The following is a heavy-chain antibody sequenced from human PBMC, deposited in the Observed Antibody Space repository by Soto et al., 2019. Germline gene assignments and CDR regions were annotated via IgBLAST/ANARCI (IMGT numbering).Heavy chain of an antibody. CDR2: ISAYNGNT. V-gene: IGHV1-18*01. CDR1: GYTFTSYG. Sequence: GASVKVSCKASGYTFTSYGISWVRQAPGQGLEWMGWISAYNGNTKYSQKFQGRVTITRDTSASTAYMELSSLRFEDTAVYYCARGGSLYWYFDLWGRGTLVTV. D-gene: IGHD1-26*01. J-gene: IGHJ2*01. CDR3: ARGGSLYWYFDL.